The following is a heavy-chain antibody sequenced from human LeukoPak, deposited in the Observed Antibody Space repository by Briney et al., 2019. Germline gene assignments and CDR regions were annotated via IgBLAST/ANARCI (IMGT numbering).Heavy chain of an antibody. CDR3: ARGFSYGGNLRY. V-gene: IGHV4-31*03. D-gene: IGHD4-23*01. CDR1: GGSISSGGYY. CDR2: IYYSGST. Sequence: SETLSLTCTVSGGSISSGGYYWSWIRQHPGKGLEWIGYIYYSGSTYYNPSLKSRVTISVDTSKNQFSLKLSSVTAAGTAVYYCARGFSYGGNLRYWGQGTLVTVSS. J-gene: IGHJ4*02.